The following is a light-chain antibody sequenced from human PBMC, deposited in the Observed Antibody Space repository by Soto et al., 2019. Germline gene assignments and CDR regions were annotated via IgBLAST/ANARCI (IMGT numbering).Light chain of an antibody. Sequence: QSALTQPASVSGSPGQSITISCTGTSSDVGGYNYVSWYQQHPGKAPKLMIYEVSNRPSGVSNRFSGSKSGNTASLTISGLQAEDEADYDCSSYTTISTLEVFGGGTQLTVL. V-gene: IGLV2-14*01. CDR3: SSYTTISTLEV. CDR2: EVS. CDR1: SSDVGGYNY. J-gene: IGLJ3*02.